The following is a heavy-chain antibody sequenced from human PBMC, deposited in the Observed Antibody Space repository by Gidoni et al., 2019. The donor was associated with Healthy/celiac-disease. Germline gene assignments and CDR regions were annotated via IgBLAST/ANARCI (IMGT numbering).Heavy chain of an antibody. J-gene: IGHJ4*02. V-gene: IGHV4-59*01. Sequence: QVQLQESGPGLVKPSETLSLTCTVSGGSISSYYWSWIRQPPGKGLEWIGYIYYSGSTNYNPSLKSRVTISVDTSKNQFSLKLSSVTAADTAVYYCARLLPPRGLGYYFDYWGQGTLVTVSS. D-gene: IGHD3-16*01. CDR2: IYYSGST. CDR1: GGSISSYY. CDR3: ARLLPPRGLGYYFDY.